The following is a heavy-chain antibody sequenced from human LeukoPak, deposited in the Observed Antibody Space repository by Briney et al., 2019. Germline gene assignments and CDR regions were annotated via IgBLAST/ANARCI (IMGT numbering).Heavy chain of an antibody. CDR1: GGTFLNYA. J-gene: IGHJ3*02. CDR2: IIPILGIA. Sequence: SVKVSCKTSGGTFLNYAISWVRQAPGQGLEWMGRIIPILGIANYAQKFQARVTLTADKSTSTAYMELSSLRSDDTAVYYCARASQDYYGSGSYYRGGDAFDIWGQGTMVTASS. D-gene: IGHD3-10*01. CDR3: ARASQDYYGSGSYYRGGDAFDI. V-gene: IGHV1-69*04.